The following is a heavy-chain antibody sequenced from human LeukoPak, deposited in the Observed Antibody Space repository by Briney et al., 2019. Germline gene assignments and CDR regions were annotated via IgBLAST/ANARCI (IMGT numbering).Heavy chain of an antibody. CDR1: GFTVSSNY. Sequence: PGGSLRLSCAASGFTVSSNYMSWVRQAPGKGLEWVSVIYSGGSTYYADSVKGRFTISRDNSKNTLYLQMNSLRAEDTAVYYCARERLVGATDYYYYMDVWGKGTTVTISS. D-gene: IGHD1-26*01. CDR2: IYSGGST. V-gene: IGHV3-66*01. CDR3: ARERLVGATDYYYYMDV. J-gene: IGHJ6*03.